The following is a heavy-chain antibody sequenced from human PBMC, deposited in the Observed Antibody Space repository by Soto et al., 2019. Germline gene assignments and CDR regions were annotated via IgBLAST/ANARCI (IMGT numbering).Heavy chain of an antibody. CDR2: INPSGGST. V-gene: IGHV1-46*01. D-gene: IGHD5-12*01. CDR3: ARDLMGDGYNLYYFDY. CDR1: GYTFTSYY. Sequence: ASVKVSCKASGYTFTSYYMHWVRQAPGQGLEWMGIINPSGGSTSYAQKFQGRVTMTRDTSTSTVYMELSSLRSEDTAVYYCARDLMGDGYNLYYFDYWGQGTMVTVYS. J-gene: IGHJ4*02.